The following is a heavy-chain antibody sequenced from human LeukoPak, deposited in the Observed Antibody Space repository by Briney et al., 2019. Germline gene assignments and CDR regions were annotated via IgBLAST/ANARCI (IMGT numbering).Heavy chain of an antibody. V-gene: IGHV1-2*02. CDR3: ARDLGRYYGSGSYYKN. Sequence: ASVKVSCKASGYTFTGYYMHWVRQAPGQGLEWMGWINPNSGGTNYAQKFQGRVTMTRDTSISTAYMELSRLRSDDTAVYYCARDLGRYYGSGSYYKNWGQGTLVTVSS. CDR2: INPNSGGT. CDR1: GYTFTGYY. D-gene: IGHD3-10*01. J-gene: IGHJ4*02.